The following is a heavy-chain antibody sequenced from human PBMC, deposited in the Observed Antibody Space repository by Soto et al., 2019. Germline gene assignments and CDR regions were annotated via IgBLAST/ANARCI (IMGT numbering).Heavy chain of an antibody. D-gene: IGHD2-2*01. J-gene: IGHJ6*02. CDR1: GGTFSSYA. V-gene: IGHV1-69*01. CDR2: IIPISETT. CDR3: ARSQGSRTSLEIYYYYYYGMDV. Sequence: QVQLVQSGAEVKKPGSSVKVSCKASGGTFSSYAISWVRQAPGQGLEWMGGIIPISETTNYAQKFQGRVTITADESKSTAYMELSSLRSDDTAVYYCARSQGSRTSLEIYYYYYYGMDVWGQGTTVTVSS.